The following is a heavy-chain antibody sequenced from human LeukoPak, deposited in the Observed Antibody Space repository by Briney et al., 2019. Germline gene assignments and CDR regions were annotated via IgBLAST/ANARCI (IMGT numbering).Heavy chain of an antibody. CDR3: ARDWGVPAATYYYYYMDV. J-gene: IGHJ6*03. CDR1: GVSISSGGYY. V-gene: IGHV4-61*08. D-gene: IGHD2-2*01. Sequence: PSETLSLTCTVSGVSISSGGYYWTWIRQPPGKGLEWIGYIYYSGSTNYNPSLKSRVTISVDTSKNQFSLKLSSVTAADTAVYYCARDWGVPAATYYYYYMDVWGKGTTVTVSS. CDR2: IYYSGST.